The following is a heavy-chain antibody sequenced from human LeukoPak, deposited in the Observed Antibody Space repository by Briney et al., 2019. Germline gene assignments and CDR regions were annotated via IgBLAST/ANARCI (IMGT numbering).Heavy chain of an antibody. D-gene: IGHD3-22*01. Sequence: GGSLRLSCAASGFTFSSYAVSWVRQAPGKGLEWVSAISGSGGSTYYADSVKGRFTISRDNSKNTLYLQMNSLRAEDTAVYYCAKVKAYYYDSSGCLLDYWGQGTLVTVSS. CDR2: ISGSGGST. J-gene: IGHJ4*02. V-gene: IGHV3-23*01. CDR1: GFTFSSYA. CDR3: AKVKAYYYDSSGCLLDY.